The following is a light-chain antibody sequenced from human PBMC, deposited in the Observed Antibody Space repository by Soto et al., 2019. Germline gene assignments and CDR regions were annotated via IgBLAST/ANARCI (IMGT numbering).Light chain of an antibody. V-gene: IGKV1-8*01. CDR3: QQYYSYPQT. J-gene: IGKJ1*01. CDR1: QGICRY. CDR2: AAS. Sequence: AIRMTQSPSSLSASTGDRVTITCRASQGICRYLAWYQQKPAKAPKLLIYAASTLQSGVPSRISGSGSGTDFTLTISCLQSEDFATYYCQQYYSYPQTFGQGTKVEIK.